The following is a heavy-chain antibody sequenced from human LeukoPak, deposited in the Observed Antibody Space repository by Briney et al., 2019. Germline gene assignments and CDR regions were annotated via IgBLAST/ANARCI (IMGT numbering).Heavy chain of an antibody. CDR2: IKQDGSEK. V-gene: IGHV3-7*01. CDR3: ARAGTMIRGGPDSFDI. J-gene: IGHJ3*02. D-gene: IGHD3-10*01. Sequence: GGSLRLSCAASGFTFSSYWMSWVRQAPGKGLEWVANIKQDGSEKYYVDSVKGRFTISRDNAKNSLYLQMNSLRAEDTAVYHCARAGTMIRGGPDSFDIWGQGTMVTVSS. CDR1: GFTFSSYW.